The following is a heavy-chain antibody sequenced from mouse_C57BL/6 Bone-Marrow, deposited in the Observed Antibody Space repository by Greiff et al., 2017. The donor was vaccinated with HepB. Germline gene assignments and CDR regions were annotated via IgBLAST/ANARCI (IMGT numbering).Heavy chain of an antibody. V-gene: IGHV1-5*01. D-gene: IGHD4-1*01. CDR1: GYTFTIYW. J-gene: IGHJ2*01. Sequence: EVQLQQSGTVLARPGASVKMSCKTSGYTFTIYWMHLVKQRPGQGLEWIGAISPGNSDTSYNQKFQGKAKLTAVPSASTAYMELSSLTNEDYAVYYCTQTGPYFDYWGQGTTLAVTS. CDR3: TQTGPYFDY. CDR2: ISPGNSDT.